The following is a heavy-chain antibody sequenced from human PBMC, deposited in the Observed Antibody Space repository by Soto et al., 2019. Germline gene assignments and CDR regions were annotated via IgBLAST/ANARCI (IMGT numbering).Heavy chain of an antibody. CDR3: ARCYCRLGSCYACWHFDL. Sequence: QVQLVQSGAEVKKPGASVKVSCQASGYTFTNYAISWVRQAPGQGLEWMGWISASTRNTDQAQNFQGRVTMTIDTSTNTANMEQRSLRSDDTAVYYCARCYCRLGSCYACWHFDLWGRGTLVTVSS. CDR2: ISASTRNT. V-gene: IGHV1-18*01. D-gene: IGHD2-15*01. J-gene: IGHJ2*01. CDR1: GYTFTNYA.